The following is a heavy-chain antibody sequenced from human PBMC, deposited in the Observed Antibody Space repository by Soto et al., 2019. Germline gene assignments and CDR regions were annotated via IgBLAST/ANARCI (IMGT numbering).Heavy chain of an antibody. CDR3: ARGYSSGYSAFDY. Sequence: HPGGSLRLSCAASGFIFNNYGMHWVRQAPGKGLEWVALIYYDGTSKYYADSVKGRFTISRDNSRDTLYLQMNSLRAEDTAVYYCARGYSSGYSAFDYWGQGTPVTVSS. CDR2: IYYDGTSK. CDR1: GFIFNNYG. J-gene: IGHJ4*02. D-gene: IGHD3-22*01. V-gene: IGHV3-33*01.